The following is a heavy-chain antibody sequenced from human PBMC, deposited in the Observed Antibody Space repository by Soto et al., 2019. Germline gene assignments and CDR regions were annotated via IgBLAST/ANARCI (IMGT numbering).Heavy chain of an antibody. D-gene: IGHD2-8*01. Sequence: EVQLLESGGGLVQPGGSLRLSCAASGFIFSNYDMNWVRQVPGKGLEWVSSVSGSGVSTNYADSVKGRFTISRDNTRNTLYLQMISLRVEDTALYYCTKDGPVSTFDYWGQGTLVTVSS. J-gene: IGHJ4*02. V-gene: IGHV3-23*01. CDR3: TKDGPVSTFDY. CDR1: GFIFSNYD. CDR2: VSGSGVST.